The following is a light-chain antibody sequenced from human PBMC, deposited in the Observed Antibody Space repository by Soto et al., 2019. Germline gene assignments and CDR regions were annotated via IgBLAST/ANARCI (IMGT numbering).Light chain of an antibody. Sequence: DIVMTQSPDSLAVSLGERATINCKSSQSVLYNSNNKNYLAWYQQKPGQPPKLLIYWASTRESGVPDRFSGSGSGTDFTLTISSLQAEDVAVYYCQQYYSPWTFGGGTRVEIK. J-gene: IGKJ4*02. CDR3: QQYYSPWT. CDR2: WAS. V-gene: IGKV4-1*01. CDR1: QSVLYNSNNKNY.